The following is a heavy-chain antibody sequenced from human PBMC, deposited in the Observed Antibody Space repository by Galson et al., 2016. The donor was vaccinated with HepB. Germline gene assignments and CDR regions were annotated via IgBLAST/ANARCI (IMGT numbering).Heavy chain of an antibody. CDR1: GGTFRRYA. CDR2: IIPIVGTT. CDR3: ARDFIVGTTSDGLFDY. V-gene: IGHV1-69*06. J-gene: IGHJ4*02. D-gene: IGHD1-26*01. Sequence: SVKVSCKASGGTFRRYAISWVRQAPGQGLEWMGGIIPIVGTTNYAQKFQGRVTITADKSTSTAYMELSSPRSEDTAVYYCARDFIVGTTSDGLFDYWGQGTLVTVSS.